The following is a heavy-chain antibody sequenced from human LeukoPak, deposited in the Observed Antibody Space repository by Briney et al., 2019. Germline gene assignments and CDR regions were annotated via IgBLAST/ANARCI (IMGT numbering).Heavy chain of an antibody. D-gene: IGHD1-26*01. CDR2: IYHSGST. J-gene: IGHJ4*02. Sequence: SETLSLTCTVSGYSISSGYYWGWIRQPPGKGLEWIGSIYHSGSTYYNPSLKSRVTISVDTSKNQFSLKLSSVTAADTAVYYCARAIVGASYYFDYWGQGTLVTVSS. V-gene: IGHV4-38-2*02. CDR3: ARAIVGASYYFDY. CDR1: GYSISSGYY.